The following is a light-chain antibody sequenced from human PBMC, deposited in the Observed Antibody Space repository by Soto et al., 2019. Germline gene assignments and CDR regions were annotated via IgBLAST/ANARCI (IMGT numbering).Light chain of an antibody. CDR3: SSSTSSSTL. V-gene: IGLV2-14*01. CDR1: SIDVGSYNY. CDR2: EVS. J-gene: IGLJ1*01. Sequence: QSVLTQPASVSGSPGQSITISCTGTSIDVGSYNYVSWYQQHPGKAPKLMIYEVSDRPSGISSRFSGSKSGNTASLTISGLQTEDEADYYCSSSTSSSTLFGTGTKVTVL.